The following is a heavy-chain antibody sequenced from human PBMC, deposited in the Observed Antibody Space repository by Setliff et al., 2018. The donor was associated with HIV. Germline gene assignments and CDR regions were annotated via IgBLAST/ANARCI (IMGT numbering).Heavy chain of an antibody. CDR1: GFTFSDYY. J-gene: IGHJ4*02. V-gene: IGHV3-11*05. CDR3: ARVNSGGYNYKSFFDY. Sequence: GGSLRLSCTASGFTFSDYYMSWIRQAPGKGLEWVSYISSSSTYTNYLDSVKGRFTISRDNAKSSLYLQMNSLRAEDTAVYYCARVNSGGYNYKSFFDYWGQGTLVTAPQ. CDR2: ISSSSTYT. D-gene: IGHD5-12*01.